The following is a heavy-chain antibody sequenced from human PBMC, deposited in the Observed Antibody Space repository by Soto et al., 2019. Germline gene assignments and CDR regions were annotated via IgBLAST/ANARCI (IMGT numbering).Heavy chain of an antibody. D-gene: IGHD1-7*01. CDR2: ISGSGGST. CDR1: GFTFSSYA. J-gene: IGHJ4*02. V-gene: IGHV3-23*01. Sequence: EVQLLESGGGLVQPGGSLRLSCAASGFTFSSYAMSWVRQAPGKGLEWVSAISGSGGSTYYADSVKGRFTISRDNSKNTLYLQMNRMRAEDTDVYYCAKSKRDWNYVPFFDYWGQGTLVTVSS. CDR3: AKSKRDWNYVPFFDY.